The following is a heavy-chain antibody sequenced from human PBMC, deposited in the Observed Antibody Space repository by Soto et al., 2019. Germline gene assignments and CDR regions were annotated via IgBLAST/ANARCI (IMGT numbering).Heavy chain of an antibody. CDR2: IYPSDSNI. V-gene: IGHV5-51*01. Sequence: EVQLVQSGAEVKKPGESLKISCKVSGYTFTDYWIGWVRQMPGKGLEWIGIIYPSDSNIRYSTSFQGQVTISVDKSITTAYLQWSSLKASDTAMYYCVRRGGGYGGYYYNYGLDVWGQGTAVTVSS. CDR1: GYTFTDYW. D-gene: IGHD5-12*01. J-gene: IGHJ6*02. CDR3: VRRGGGYGGYYYNYGLDV.